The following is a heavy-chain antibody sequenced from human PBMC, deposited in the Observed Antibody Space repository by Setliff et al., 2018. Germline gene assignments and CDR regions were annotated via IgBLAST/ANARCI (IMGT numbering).Heavy chain of an antibody. D-gene: IGHD3-10*01. Sequence: ASVKVSCKASGYAFTGHYIHWVRQAPGQGLEWMGWINPRTGVTNYARNFQGRVTMTRDTSITTVYMDLSRLKSDDTAVYYCARGTDYHGSGSYWAKDVWGKGTTFTVSS. J-gene: IGHJ6*04. V-gene: IGHV1-2*02. CDR3: ARGTDYHGSGSYWAKDV. CDR2: INPRTGVT. CDR1: GYAFTGHY.